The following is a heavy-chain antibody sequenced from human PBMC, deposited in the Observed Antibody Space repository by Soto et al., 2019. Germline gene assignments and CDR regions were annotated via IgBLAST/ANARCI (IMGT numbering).Heavy chain of an antibody. Sequence: SVKVSCKASGGTFSSYAISLVRQAPGQGLXWMXGIXXIXGXXXYXXXFQGRVTITADESTSTAYMELSSLRSEDTAVYYCASGVAADNWFDPWGQGTLVTVSS. CDR1: GGTFSSYA. V-gene: IGHV1-69*13. CDR3: ASGVAADNWFDP. CDR2: IXXIXGXX. J-gene: IGHJ5*02. D-gene: IGHD2-15*01.